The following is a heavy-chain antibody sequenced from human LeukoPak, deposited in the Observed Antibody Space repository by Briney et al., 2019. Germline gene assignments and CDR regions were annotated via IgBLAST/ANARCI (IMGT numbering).Heavy chain of an antibody. CDR3: AVSGYDLILDY. V-gene: IGHV4-4*02. J-gene: IGHJ4*02. CDR1: GGSISSSNW. Sequence: KASETLSLTCAVSGGSISSSNWWSWVRQPPGKGLEWIGEIYHSGSTNYNPSLKSRVTISVDKSKNQFSLKLSSVTAADTAVYHCAVSGYDLILDYWGQGTLVTVSS. D-gene: IGHD5-12*01. CDR2: IYHSGST.